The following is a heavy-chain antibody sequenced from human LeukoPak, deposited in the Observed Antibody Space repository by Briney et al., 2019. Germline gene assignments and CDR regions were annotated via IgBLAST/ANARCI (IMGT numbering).Heavy chain of an antibody. V-gene: IGHV1-24*01. CDR1: GYTLTELS. CDR2: FYPEHGET. Sequence: GASAKASCKVSGYTLTELSIHWVRPAPGKGLEWMGSFYPEHGETIYAQKLQGSVTMPEDTSTETAYMELSSLRSEDTAVYYCATDGFQPLDYWGQGTQVTVSS. J-gene: IGHJ4*02. CDR3: ATDGFQPLDY. D-gene: IGHD2-2*03.